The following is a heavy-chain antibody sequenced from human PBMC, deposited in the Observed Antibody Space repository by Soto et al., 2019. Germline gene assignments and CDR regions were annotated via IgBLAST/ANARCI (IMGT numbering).Heavy chain of an antibody. CDR2: ISGSGGST. CDR3: AKDVEGFGGLLDNWFDP. J-gene: IGHJ5*02. D-gene: IGHD3-10*01. CDR1: GFTFSSYA. Sequence: PGGSLRLSCAASGFTFSSYAMSWVRQAPGKGLEWVSAISGSGGSTYYADSVKGRFTVSRDNSKNTLYLQMNSLRAEDTAVYYCAKDVEGFGGLLDNWFDPWGQGTLVTVSS. V-gene: IGHV3-23*01.